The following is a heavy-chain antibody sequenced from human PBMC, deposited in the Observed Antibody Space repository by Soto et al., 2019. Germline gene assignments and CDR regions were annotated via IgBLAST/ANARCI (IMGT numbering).Heavy chain of an antibody. J-gene: IGHJ5*02. D-gene: IGHD3-3*01. Sequence: GGSLRLSCAASGFTFSSYWMSWVRQAPGKGLEWVANIKQDGSEKFYVDSVKGRFTISRDNAKNSLFLQMNSLRAEDTAVYYCARRGFLEWLHRGVKKNWFDPWGQGTLVTVSS. CDR2: IKQDGSEK. CDR1: GFTFSSYW. CDR3: ARRGFLEWLHRGVKKNWFDP. V-gene: IGHV3-7*01.